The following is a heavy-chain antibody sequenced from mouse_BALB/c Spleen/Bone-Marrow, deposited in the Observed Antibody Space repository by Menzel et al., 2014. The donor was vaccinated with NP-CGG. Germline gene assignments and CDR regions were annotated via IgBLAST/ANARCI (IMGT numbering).Heavy chain of an antibody. CDR2: ISSGGSYT. V-gene: IGHV5-9-3*01. CDR1: GFTFSSYA. D-gene: IGHD2-4*01. CDR3: ARHGITRLLDY. Sequence: EVKVVESGGGLVKPGGSLKLSCAASGFTFSSYAMSWVRQTPEKRLEWVATISSGGSYTYYPGSVKGRFTISRDNAKNALYLQMSRLRSEDTAMYYCARHGITRLLDYWGQGTTLTVSS. J-gene: IGHJ2*01.